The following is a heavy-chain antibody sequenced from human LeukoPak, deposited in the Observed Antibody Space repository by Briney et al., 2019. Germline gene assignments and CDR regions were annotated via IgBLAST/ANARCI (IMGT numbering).Heavy chain of an antibody. CDR1: GGSISSSSYY. CDR2: IYYSGST. V-gene: IGHV4-39*01. CDR3: AFQSDSSSWYYFDY. D-gene: IGHD6-13*01. J-gene: IGHJ4*02. Sequence: SETLSLTCTVSGGSISSSSYYWGWIRQPPGKGLEWIESIYYSGSTYYNPSLKSRVTISVDTSKNQFSLKLSSVTAADTAVYYCAFQSDSSSWYYFDYWGQGTLVTVSS.